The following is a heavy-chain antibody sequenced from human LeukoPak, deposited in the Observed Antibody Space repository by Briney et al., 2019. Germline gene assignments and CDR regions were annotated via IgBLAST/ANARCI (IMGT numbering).Heavy chain of an antibody. Sequence: GGSLRLSCAASGFTFSSYWMHWVRQAPGKGLAWVSRINSDGRSTSYADSVKGRFTNSRDNAKNTLYLQMNSLRAEDTAVYYCARPRNDILSGFHYYYGMDVWGQGTTVTVSS. CDR3: ARPRNDILSGFHYYYGMDV. D-gene: IGHD3-9*01. CDR1: GFTFSSYW. V-gene: IGHV3-74*01. J-gene: IGHJ6*01. CDR2: INSDGRST.